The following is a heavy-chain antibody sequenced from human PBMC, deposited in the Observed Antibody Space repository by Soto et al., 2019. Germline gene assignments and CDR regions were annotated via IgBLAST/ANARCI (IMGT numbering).Heavy chain of an antibody. D-gene: IGHD1-20*01. V-gene: IGHV3-23*01. CDR2: ISGSGGST. CDR1: GFTFSSYA. Sequence: LRLSCAASGFTFSSYAMSWVRQAPGKGLEWVSAISGSGGSTYYADSVKGRFTISRDNSKNTLYLQMNSLRAEDTAVYYCAKDRYNWNYFYYWGQGTLVTVSS. CDR3: AKDRYNWNYFYY. J-gene: IGHJ4*02.